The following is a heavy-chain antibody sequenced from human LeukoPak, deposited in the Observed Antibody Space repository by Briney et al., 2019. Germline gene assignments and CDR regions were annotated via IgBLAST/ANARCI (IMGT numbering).Heavy chain of an antibody. Sequence: SETLSLTCTVSGGSISSYYWSWIRQPPGKGLEGIGYIYYSGSTNYNPSLKSRVTISVDTSKNQFSLKLSSVTAADTAVYYCARVFSVAGTFDYWGQGTLVTVSS. CDR3: ARVFSVAGTFDY. V-gene: IGHV4-59*01. D-gene: IGHD6-19*01. J-gene: IGHJ4*02. CDR1: GGSISSYY. CDR2: IYYSGST.